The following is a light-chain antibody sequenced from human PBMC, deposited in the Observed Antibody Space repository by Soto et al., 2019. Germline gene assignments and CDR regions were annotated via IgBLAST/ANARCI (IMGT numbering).Light chain of an antibody. V-gene: IGKV3D-20*02. CDR2: GGS. J-gene: IGKJ4*01. CDR1: QSVSSNH. Sequence: EIVMTQSPGTLSLSPGERATLSCRASQSVSSNHLAWYQQKPGQAPRLLIYGGSSRATGIPARFSGSGSGTDFTLTISSLEPEDFAVYYCQQRSNWLTFGGGTKVDIK. CDR3: QQRSNWLT.